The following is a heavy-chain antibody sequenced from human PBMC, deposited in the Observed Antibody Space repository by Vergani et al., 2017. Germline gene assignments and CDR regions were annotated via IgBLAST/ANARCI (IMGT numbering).Heavy chain of an antibody. J-gene: IGHJ6*02. V-gene: IGHV4-34*01. Sequence: QVQLQQWGAGLLKPSETLSLTCAVYGGSFSGYYWSWIRQPPGKGLEWIGEINHSGSTNYNPSLKSRVTISVDTSKNQFSLKLSSVTAADTAVYYCARVTRISMVRGASDYSGMDVWGQGTTVTVSS. CDR2: INHSGST. CDR1: GGSFSGYY. CDR3: ARVTRISMVRGASDYSGMDV. D-gene: IGHD3-10*01.